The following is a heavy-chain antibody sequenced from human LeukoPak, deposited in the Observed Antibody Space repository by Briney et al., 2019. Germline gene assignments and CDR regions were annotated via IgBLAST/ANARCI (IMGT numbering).Heavy chain of an antibody. CDR2: INPNSGGT. CDR3: ARGEYQLLPAEGWFDP. CDR1: GYTFTGYY. Sequence: GASVKVSCKASGYTFTGYYMHWVRQAPGQGLEWMGWINPNSGGTNYAQKFQGRVTMTRDTSISTAYMELSRLRSDDTAVYYCARGEYQLLPAEGWFDPWGQGTLVTVSS. V-gene: IGHV1-2*02. J-gene: IGHJ5*02. D-gene: IGHD2-2*01.